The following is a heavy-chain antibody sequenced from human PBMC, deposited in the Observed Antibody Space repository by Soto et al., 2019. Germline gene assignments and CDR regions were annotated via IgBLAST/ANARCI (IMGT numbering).Heavy chain of an antibody. CDR1: GFIFSSYS. J-gene: IGHJ3*02. D-gene: IGHD2-2*02. CDR2: ISSTGTFI. V-gene: IGHV3-21*01. CDR3: ARETSPYTDSSNAFDI. Sequence: EVQLVESGGGLVKPGGSLRLSCAASGFIFSSYSMNWVRQAPGKGLEWVSSISSTGTFIDYTDSVKGRFTISRDNAKSSLSLQMNSMRVEDTALYYCARETSPYTDSSNAFDIWGQGTMVTVSS.